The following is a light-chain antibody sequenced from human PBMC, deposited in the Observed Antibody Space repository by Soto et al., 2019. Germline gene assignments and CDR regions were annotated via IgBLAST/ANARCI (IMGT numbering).Light chain of an antibody. CDR1: QEIHIW. CDR2: DAS. Sequence: DIQMTQSPSTLPASVGDRVTITCRAHQEIHIWLAWYQLKPGQAPRLAIYDASHRATGVPARFTASRYGTDFTITISSLQPEDFTVYYCQQRFSCSSIGPGTKMDIK. J-gene: IGKJ3*01. CDR3: QQRFSCSS. V-gene: IGKV1-5*01.